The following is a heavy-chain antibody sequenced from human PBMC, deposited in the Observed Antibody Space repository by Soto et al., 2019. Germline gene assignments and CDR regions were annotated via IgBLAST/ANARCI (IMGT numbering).Heavy chain of an antibody. Sequence: EVQLVESGGGLVKPGGSLRLSCAASGFTFSSYWMSWVRQAPGKGLEWVANIKEDGSDMYYVDSVKGRFTISMENAKNSLYPQMNCLIAGDTAVYYCATVVWVYYDFWSGYSCYWGQGTLVTVSS. CDR3: ATVVWVYYDFWSGYSCY. D-gene: IGHD3-3*01. CDR2: IKEDGSDM. V-gene: IGHV3-7*01. CDR1: GFTFSSYW. J-gene: IGHJ4*02.